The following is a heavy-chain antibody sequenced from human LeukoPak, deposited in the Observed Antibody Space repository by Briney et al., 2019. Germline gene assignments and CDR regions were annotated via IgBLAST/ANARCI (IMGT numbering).Heavy chain of an antibody. Sequence: SETLSLTCAVYGGSFSGYYWSWIRHPPGKGLEWIGEINHSGSTNYNPSLKSRVTISVDTSNNQCSLKLSSVTAEDTAVYYCARIAARSDYWGQGTLVTVSS. CDR2: INHSGST. J-gene: IGHJ4*02. CDR1: GGSFSGYY. V-gene: IGHV4-34*01. D-gene: IGHD6-6*01. CDR3: ARIAARSDY.